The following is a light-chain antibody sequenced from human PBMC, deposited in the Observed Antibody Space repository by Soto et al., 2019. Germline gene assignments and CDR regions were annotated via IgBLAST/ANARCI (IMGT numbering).Light chain of an antibody. CDR3: QQLNSYPIT. Sequence: DIQLTQSPSFLSASVGDRVTITCRASQGISSHLAWYQQKPGKAPKLLIYAASTLQSGVPSRFSGSGSGTEFILTITSLQPEDFATYYCQQLNSYPITFGQGTRLEIK. CDR2: AAS. CDR1: QGISSH. V-gene: IGKV1-9*01. J-gene: IGKJ5*01.